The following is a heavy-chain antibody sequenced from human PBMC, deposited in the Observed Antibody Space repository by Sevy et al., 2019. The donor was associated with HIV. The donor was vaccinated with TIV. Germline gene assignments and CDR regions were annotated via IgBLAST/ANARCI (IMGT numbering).Heavy chain of an antibody. D-gene: IGHD6-19*01. CDR1: GFTFSRYW. CDR2: ITSDGNST. V-gene: IGHV3-74*01. Sequence: GGSLRLSCAASGFTFSRYWMHWVRQAPGKGLVWVSLITSDGNSTAYADSVKGRFTISRDNAKSTLYLQMNSLRAEDTAVYYCARDRKQWLVNAFDIWGQGTMVTVSS. CDR3: ARDRKQWLVNAFDI. J-gene: IGHJ3*02.